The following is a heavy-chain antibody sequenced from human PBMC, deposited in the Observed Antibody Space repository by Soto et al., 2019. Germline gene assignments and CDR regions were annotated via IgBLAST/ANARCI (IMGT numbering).Heavy chain of an antibody. CDR3: ARDQYAVGGDF. CDR1: GYTFTDYG. CDR2: INTYNGKT. V-gene: IGHV1-18*01. J-gene: IGHJ4*02. Sequence: QVQLVQSGAEVKKPGASVKVSCKASGYTFTDYGVSWVRQAPGQGLEWMGWINTYNGKTNYAPKVQARVTMTTDTSTTTAYMELRSLKSADTAVYFCARDQYAVGGDFWGQGTLVPVSS. D-gene: IGHD1-26*01.